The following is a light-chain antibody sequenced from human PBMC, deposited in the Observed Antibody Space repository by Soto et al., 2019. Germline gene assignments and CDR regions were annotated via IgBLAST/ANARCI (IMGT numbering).Light chain of an antibody. Sequence: ALTQPASVSGSPGQSITISCTGTSSDVGGYNYVSWYQQHPGKAPKLMIYDVSNRPSGVSNRFSGSKSGNTASLTISGLQAEDEADYYCSSYTSSSTSYVFGTGTKVTVL. J-gene: IGLJ1*01. CDR3: SSYTSSSTSYV. V-gene: IGLV2-14*01. CDR2: DVS. CDR1: SSDVGGYNY.